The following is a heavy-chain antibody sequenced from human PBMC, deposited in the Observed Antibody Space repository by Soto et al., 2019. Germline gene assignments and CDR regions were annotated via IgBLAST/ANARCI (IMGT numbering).Heavy chain of an antibody. Sequence: PGGSLRLSCAASGFTFSSYAMSWVRQAPGKGLEWVSAISGSGGSTYYADSVKGRFTISRDNSKDTLYLQMNSLRAEDMAVYYCANLPGRVATWNMDVWGQGTTVTVSS. CDR3: ANLPGRVATWNMDV. CDR1: GFTFSSYA. D-gene: IGHD5-12*01. J-gene: IGHJ6*02. CDR2: ISGSGGST. V-gene: IGHV3-23*01.